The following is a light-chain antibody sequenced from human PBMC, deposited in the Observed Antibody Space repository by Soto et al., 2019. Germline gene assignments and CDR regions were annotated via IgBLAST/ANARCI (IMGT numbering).Light chain of an antibody. V-gene: IGKV1-5*01. J-gene: IGKJ1*01. CDR3: QQYNSYWT. Sequence: DIQMTQSPSSVSASVGDRVTISCQASQGISRSLAWYQQKPGKAPKLLIYDASSLESGVPSRFSGSGSGTEFTLTISSLQPDDFATYYCQQYNSYWTFGQGTKVDIK. CDR1: QGISRS. CDR2: DAS.